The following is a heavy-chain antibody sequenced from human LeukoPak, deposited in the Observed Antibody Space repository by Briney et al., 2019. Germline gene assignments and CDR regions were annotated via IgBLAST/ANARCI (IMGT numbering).Heavy chain of an antibody. Sequence: GGSLRLSCAASGFTFSSYWMHWVRQAPGKGLVWVSRINSDGSTTNYADSVKGRFTISRDNAKNTLYLQMNSLRADDTAVYYYARAGQYRFDYWGQGALVTVSS. CDR2: INSDGSTT. J-gene: IGHJ4*02. D-gene: IGHD2/OR15-2a*01. V-gene: IGHV3-74*01. CDR3: ARAGQYRFDY. CDR1: GFTFSSYW.